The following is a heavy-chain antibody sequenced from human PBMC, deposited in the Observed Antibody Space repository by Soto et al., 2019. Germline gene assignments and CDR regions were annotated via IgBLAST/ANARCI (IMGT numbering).Heavy chain of an antibody. CDR3: ARDRYYDSSGYPHPDAFDI. CDR2: ISAYNGNT. J-gene: IGHJ3*02. CDR1: GYTFTSYG. V-gene: IGHV1-18*01. Sequence: ASVKVSCKASGYTFTSYGISWVRQAPGQGIEWMGWISAYNGNTNYAQKLQGRVTMTTDTSTSTAYMELRSLRSDDTAVYYCARDRYYDSSGYPHPDAFDIWGQGTMVTVSS. D-gene: IGHD3-22*01.